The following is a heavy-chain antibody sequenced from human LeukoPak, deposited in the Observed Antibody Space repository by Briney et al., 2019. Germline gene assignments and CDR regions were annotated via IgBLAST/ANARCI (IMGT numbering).Heavy chain of an antibody. V-gene: IGHV7-4-1*02. D-gene: IGHD6-19*01. CDR1: GYTFTSYD. Sequence: ASVKVSCKASGYTFTSYDINWVRQATGQGLEWMGWINTNTGNPTYAQSFTGRFVFSLDTSVSTAYLQISSLKAEDTAVYYCAIGGIAVAGTLEYFDLWGRGTLVTVSS. CDR2: INTNTGNP. J-gene: IGHJ2*01. CDR3: AIGGIAVAGTLEYFDL.